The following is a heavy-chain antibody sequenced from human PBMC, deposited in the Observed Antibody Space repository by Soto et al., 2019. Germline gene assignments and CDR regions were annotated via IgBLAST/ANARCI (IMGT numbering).Heavy chain of an antibody. D-gene: IGHD4-17*01. CDR3: ARGAGDYGGNSGYVDY. V-gene: IGHV3-30-3*01. CDR1: GFTFSSYA. CDR2: ISYDGSNK. J-gene: IGHJ4*02. Sequence: QVQLVESGGGVVQPGRSLRLSCAASGFTFSSYAMHWVRQAPGKGLEWVAVISYDGSNKYYADSVKGRFTISRDNSKNTLYLQMNSLRAEDTAVYYCARGAGDYGGNSGYVDYWGQETLVTVSS.